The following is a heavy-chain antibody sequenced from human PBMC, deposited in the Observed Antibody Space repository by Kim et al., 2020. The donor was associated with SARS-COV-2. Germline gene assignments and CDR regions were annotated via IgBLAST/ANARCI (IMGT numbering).Heavy chain of an antibody. D-gene: IGHD3-22*01. CDR2: IYYSGST. V-gene: IGHV4-59*01. J-gene: IGHJ5*02. Sequence: SETLSLTCTVSGGSISSYYWSWIRQPPGKGLEWIGYIYYSGSTNYNPSLKSRVTISVDTSKNQFSLKLSSVTAADTAVYYCARARWKWLPHWFDPWGQGTLVTVSS. CDR1: GGSISSYY. CDR3: ARARWKWLPHWFDP.